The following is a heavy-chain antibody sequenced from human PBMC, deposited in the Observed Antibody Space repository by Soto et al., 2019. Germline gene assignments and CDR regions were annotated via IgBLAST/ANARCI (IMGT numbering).Heavy chain of an antibody. V-gene: IGHV3-30*14. Sequence: QVQLVESGGGVVQPGRSLRLSCVASGFIFSNYAMYWVCQAPGKGLEWVAVISYDGSNKYYADSVKGRFTISRDNSKNKLYFEMNSLRTEGTAVDYCARGGPPDHWGQGTLVTVSS. J-gene: IGHJ4*01. CDR2: ISYDGSNK. CDR1: GFIFSNYA. CDR3: ARGGPPDH.